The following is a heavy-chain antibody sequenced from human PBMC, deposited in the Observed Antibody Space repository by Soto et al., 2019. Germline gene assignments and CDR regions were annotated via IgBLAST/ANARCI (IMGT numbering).Heavy chain of an antibody. D-gene: IGHD6-6*01. V-gene: IGHV2-5*02. CDR3: AHRIAARLDY. Sequence: QITLKESGPTLVKPTQTLTLTCTFSGFSLSTSGVGVGWIRQPPGKAPEWLALIYWDDDKRYSPSLKSRLTITKDTATPQVVLTITNMVPVDTATYYCAHRIAARLDYWGQGALVTVSS. CDR2: IYWDDDK. CDR1: GFSLSTSGVG. J-gene: IGHJ4*02.